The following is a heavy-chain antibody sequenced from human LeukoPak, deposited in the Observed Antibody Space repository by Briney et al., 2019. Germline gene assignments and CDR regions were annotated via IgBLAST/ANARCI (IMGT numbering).Heavy chain of an antibody. CDR2: IWDDGSKK. Sequence: GSLRLSCAASGFTFSSFGMHWVRQAPGKGLEWVAVIWDDGSKKHYADSVKGRFTISRDNSKNTLCLQMDSLRAEDTAVYHCARNLGSCSGGTCYEDFWGQGTLVTVSS. D-gene: IGHD2-15*01. V-gene: IGHV3-33*01. CDR1: GFTFSSFG. CDR3: ARNLGSCSGGTCYEDF. J-gene: IGHJ4*02.